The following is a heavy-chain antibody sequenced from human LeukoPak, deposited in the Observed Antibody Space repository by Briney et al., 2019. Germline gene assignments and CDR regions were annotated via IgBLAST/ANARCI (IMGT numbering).Heavy chain of an antibody. J-gene: IGHJ1*01. CDR3: ARSASGSYWNFHH. CDR2: INPQSGGT. D-gene: IGHD1-26*01. V-gene: IGHV1-2*02. CDR1: GYTFTCYY. Sequence: ASVKVSCKASGYTFTCYYLHWLRQAPGQGLDYMGWINPQSGGTNNAQKFQGRVTMTRGTSISTAYMDLSRLRSDDTAVYYCARSASGSYWNFHHWGQGTLVTVSS.